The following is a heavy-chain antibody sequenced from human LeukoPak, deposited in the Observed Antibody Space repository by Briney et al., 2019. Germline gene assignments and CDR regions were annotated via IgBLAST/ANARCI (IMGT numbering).Heavy chain of an antibody. CDR2: IIPIFGTA. CDR1: GGTFSSYA. CDR3: ANILTGPANSDY. D-gene: IGHD3-9*01. Sequence: SVKVSCKASGGTFSSYAISWVRQAPGQGLEWMGGIIPIFGTANYAQKLQGRVTMTRDTSTSTVYMELSSLRSEDTAVYYCANILTGPANSDYGGQGTLVTVSS. V-gene: IGHV1-69*05. J-gene: IGHJ4*02.